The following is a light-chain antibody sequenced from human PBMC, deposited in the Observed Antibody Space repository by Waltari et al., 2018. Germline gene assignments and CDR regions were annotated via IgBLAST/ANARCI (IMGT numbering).Light chain of an antibody. J-gene: IGLJ2*01. CDR1: SSNIGNYY. CDR3: ATWDNNLKDVV. Sequence: QSVLTQPPSVSAAPGQKVTISCSGSSSNIGNYYVSWYYQLPGSAPNLLIYDNDARPSGIPDRFSASKSGTSATLGITGLQIGDEADYYCATWDNNLKDVVFGGGTKLTVL. V-gene: IGLV1-51*01. CDR2: DND.